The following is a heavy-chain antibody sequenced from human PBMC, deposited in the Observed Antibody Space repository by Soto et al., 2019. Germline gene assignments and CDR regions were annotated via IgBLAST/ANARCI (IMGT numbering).Heavy chain of an antibody. CDR3: AKGMGWFGELFF. D-gene: IGHD3-10*01. CDR1: GFTLGSYA. Sequence: EVQLLESGGGLVQPGGSLRLSCAASGFTLGSYALAGVRQAPGRGLEWASAISGSGGSTYYADSVKGRFTISRDNSKNTLYLQMNSLRAEDTAVYYCAKGMGWFGELFFWGQGTLVTVSS. J-gene: IGHJ4*02. V-gene: IGHV3-23*01. CDR2: ISGSGGST.